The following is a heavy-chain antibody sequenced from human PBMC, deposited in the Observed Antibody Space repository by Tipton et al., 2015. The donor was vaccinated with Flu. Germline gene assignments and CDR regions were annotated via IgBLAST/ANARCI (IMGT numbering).Heavy chain of an antibody. D-gene: IGHD3-22*01. V-gene: IGHV4-61*02. J-gene: IGHJ4*02. CDR2: IYTSGST. CDR3: ARAGWLLPFDY. Sequence: TLSLTCTVSGGSISSGSYYWSWIRQPAGKGLEWIGRIYTSGSTHYNPSLKSRVTISVDTSKNQFSLKLSSVTAADTAVYYCARAGWLLPFDYWGQGTLVTVSS. CDR1: GGSISSGSYY.